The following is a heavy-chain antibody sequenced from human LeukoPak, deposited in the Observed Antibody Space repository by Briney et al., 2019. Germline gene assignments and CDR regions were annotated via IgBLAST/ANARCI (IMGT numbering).Heavy chain of an antibody. CDR1: SGSISSGGYS. CDR3: ARAGYSSSGYYFDY. Sequence: PSETLSLTCAVSSGSISSGGYSWSWIRQPPGKGLEWIGYIYHSGSTYYNPSLESRVTISVDRSKNQFSLKLSSVTAADTAVYYCARAGYSSSGYYFDYWGQGTLVTVSS. V-gene: IGHV4-30-2*01. J-gene: IGHJ4*02. CDR2: IYHSGST. D-gene: IGHD6-13*01.